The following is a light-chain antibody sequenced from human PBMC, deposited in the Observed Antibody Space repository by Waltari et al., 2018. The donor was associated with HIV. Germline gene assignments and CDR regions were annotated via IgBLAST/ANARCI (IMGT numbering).Light chain of an antibody. CDR1: SSDVGGYNY. CDR2: DVS. CDR3: SSYTSSSTPLVV. V-gene: IGLV2-14*03. J-gene: IGLJ2*01. Sequence: QSALTQPASVSGSPGQSITISCTGTSSDVGGYNYVSCYHQHPGKAPKLMIYDVSNRPSGVSNRFSGSKSGNTASLTISGLQAEDEADYYCSSYTSSSTPLVVFGGGTKLTVL.